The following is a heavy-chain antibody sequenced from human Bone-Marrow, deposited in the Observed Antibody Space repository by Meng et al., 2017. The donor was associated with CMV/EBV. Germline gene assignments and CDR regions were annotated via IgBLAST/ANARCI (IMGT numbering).Heavy chain of an antibody. CDR3: ARGVRKLNYYGSGNYPDY. CDR2: INHSGST. Sequence: SVSGYYCSWIRQPPGKGLEWIGEINHSGSTNYNPSLKSRVTISVDTSKNQFSLKLSSVTAADTAVYYCARGVRKLNYYGSGNYPDYWGQGTLVTGSS. CDR1: SVSGYY. V-gene: IGHV4-34*01. J-gene: IGHJ4*02. D-gene: IGHD3-10*01.